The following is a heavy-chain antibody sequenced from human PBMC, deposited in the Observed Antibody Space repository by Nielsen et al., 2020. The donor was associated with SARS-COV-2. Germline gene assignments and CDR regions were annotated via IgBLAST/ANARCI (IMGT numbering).Heavy chain of an antibody. CDR3: AREAPRWGRKGLVRGGDY. V-gene: IGHV4-31*03. J-gene: IGHJ4*02. CDR1: GGSISSGGYY. CDR2: IYYSGST. Sequence: SETLSLTCTVFGGSISSGGYYWSWIRQHPGKGLEWIGYIYYSGSTYYNPSLKSRVTISVDTSKNQFSLKLSSVTAADTAVYYWAREAPRWGRKGLVRGGDYWGQGTLVTVSS. D-gene: IGHD6-19*01.